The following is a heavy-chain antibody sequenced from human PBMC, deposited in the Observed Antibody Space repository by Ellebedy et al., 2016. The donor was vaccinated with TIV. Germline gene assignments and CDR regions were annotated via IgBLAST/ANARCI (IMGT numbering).Heavy chain of an antibody. CDR3: ARAVGGSGAY. V-gene: IGHV3-7*01. CDR2: IKQDGGEK. Sequence: GGSLRLXXAASGFTFSSHWMHWVRQAPGKGLEWVANIKQDGGEKYYMDSVKGRFTISRDNAKNSLYLQMNSLRAEDTAVYYCARAVGGSGAYWGQGTLVTVSS. J-gene: IGHJ4*02. D-gene: IGHD3-3*01. CDR1: GFTFSSHW.